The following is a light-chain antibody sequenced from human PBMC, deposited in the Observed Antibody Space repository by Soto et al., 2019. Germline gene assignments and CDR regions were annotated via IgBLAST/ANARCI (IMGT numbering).Light chain of an antibody. Sequence: EIVMTQSPATLSVSPGERATLSCRASQSVSSNLAWYQKKPGQAPRLLIYGASTRDTGIPARFSGSGSGTDFTLTISSLQSEDFAVYYCQQYTDWWTFGQGTRVEIQ. CDR3: QQYTDWWT. V-gene: IGKV3-15*01. CDR2: GAS. CDR1: QSVSSN. J-gene: IGKJ1*01.